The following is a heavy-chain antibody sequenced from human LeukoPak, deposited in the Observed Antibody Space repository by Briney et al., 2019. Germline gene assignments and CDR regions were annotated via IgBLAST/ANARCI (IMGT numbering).Heavy chain of an antibody. J-gene: IGHJ3*02. CDR2: ISGSGGST. V-gene: IGHV3-23*01. D-gene: IGHD2-15*01. Sequence: WASLRLSCAASGFTFSSYAMSWVRQAPGKGLEWVSAISGSGGSTYYADSVKGRFTISRDSSKNTLYLQMNSLRAEDTAVYYCAKVVAARLDAFDIWGQGTMVTVSS. CDR3: AKVVAARLDAFDI. CDR1: GFTFSSYA.